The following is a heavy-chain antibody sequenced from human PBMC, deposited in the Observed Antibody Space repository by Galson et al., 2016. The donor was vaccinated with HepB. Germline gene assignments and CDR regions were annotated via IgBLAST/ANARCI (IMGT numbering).Heavy chain of an antibody. D-gene: IGHD3-10*01. CDR2: INPNSGDT. V-gene: IGHV1-2*02. J-gene: IGHJ4*02. CDR3: SRHHQRSGSGSYHSDFDY. CDR1: GYTFTGYY. Sequence: SVKVSCKASGYTFTGYYMHWVRQAPGQGLEWMGWINPNSGDTTFAQKFQGRVTMTGDTSINTAYMELTRVRSDDTAVYYCSRHHQRSGSGSYHSDFDYWGQGTLVTVAS.